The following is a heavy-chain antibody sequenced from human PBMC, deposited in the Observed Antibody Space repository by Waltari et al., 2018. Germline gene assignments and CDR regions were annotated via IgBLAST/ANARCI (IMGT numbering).Heavy chain of an antibody. CDR1: GFTFRSYW. Sequence: EVQLVESGGDLVQPGGSLRLSCAASGFTFRSYWMSWVPQAPGRGLEWVANIKQDGSEKYYVDSVKGRFTISRDNAKNSLYLQMNSLRAEDTAVYYCARRNYYYGSGSYRYFDYWGQGTLVTVSS. D-gene: IGHD3-10*01. J-gene: IGHJ4*02. CDR2: IKQDGSEK. V-gene: IGHV3-7*01. CDR3: ARRNYYYGSGSYRYFDY.